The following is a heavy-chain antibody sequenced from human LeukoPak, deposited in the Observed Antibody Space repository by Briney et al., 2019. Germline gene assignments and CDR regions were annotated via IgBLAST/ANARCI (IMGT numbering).Heavy chain of an antibody. CDR1: GFTFSSYA. Sequence: GGSLRLSCAASGFTFSSYAMSWVRQAPGKGLEWVSAISGSGGSTYYADSVKGRFTISRDNSKNTLYLQMNSLRAEDTAVYYCANTLHYDSSGYYYGFDYWGQGTLVTVSS. D-gene: IGHD3-22*01. V-gene: IGHV3-23*01. J-gene: IGHJ4*02. CDR2: ISGSGGST. CDR3: ANTLHYDSSGYYYGFDY.